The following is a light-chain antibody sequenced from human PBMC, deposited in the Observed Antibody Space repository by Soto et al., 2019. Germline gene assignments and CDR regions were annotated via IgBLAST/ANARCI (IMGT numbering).Light chain of an antibody. CDR3: QQSYSIPWT. V-gene: IGKV1-39*01. CDR2: AAS. J-gene: IGKJ1*01. CDR1: QSISSY. Sequence: ASLGDIVTITCRASQSISSYLNWYQQKPGKAPKLLIYAASSLQGGVPSRFSGSGSGTDFTLTINSLQPEDFATYFCQQSYSIPWTFGQGTKVDIK.